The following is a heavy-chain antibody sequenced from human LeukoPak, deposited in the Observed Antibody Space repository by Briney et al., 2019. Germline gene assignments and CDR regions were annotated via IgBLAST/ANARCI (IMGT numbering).Heavy chain of an antibody. CDR3: ARNSWYPYYFDY. Sequence: PSETLSLTCAVYGGSFSGYYWSWLRQPPGKGLEWIGGINHSGSTNYNPPLKSRVTISVDTSKNQFSLKLSSVTAADTAVYYCARNSWYPYYFDYWGQGTLVTVSS. J-gene: IGHJ4*02. CDR1: GGSFSGYY. V-gene: IGHV4-34*01. CDR2: INHSGST. D-gene: IGHD6-13*01.